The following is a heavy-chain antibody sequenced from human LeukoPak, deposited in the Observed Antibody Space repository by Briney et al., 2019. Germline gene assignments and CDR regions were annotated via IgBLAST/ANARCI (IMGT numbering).Heavy chain of an antibody. J-gene: IGHJ2*01. CDR1: GGSISSSNW. CDR2: IYHSGST. D-gene: IGHD4-23*01. CDR3: ARGPTPDYGGNSDWYFDL. V-gene: IGHV4-4*02. Sequence: SGTLSLTCAVSGGSISSSNWWSWVRQPPGKGLEWIGEIYHSGSTNYNPSLKSRVTISVDTSKNQFSLKLSSVTAADTAVYYCARGPTPDYGGNSDWYFDLWGRGTLVTVSS.